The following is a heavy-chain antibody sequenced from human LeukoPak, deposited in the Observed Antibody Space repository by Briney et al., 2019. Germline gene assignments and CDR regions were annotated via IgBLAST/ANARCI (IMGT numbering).Heavy chain of an antibody. J-gene: IGHJ4*01. CDR2: ISHDGSDD. V-gene: IGHV3-30*03. CDR1: GFTFSSYA. D-gene: IGHD7-27*01. Sequence: GGSLRLSCAASGFTFSSYAMSWVRQPPGKGLEWVALISHDGSDDYYGDSVKGRFTISRDNSQNTLFLQMNSLGPEDTALYYCVAPSTVPSNWETLEYWGHGTLVTVS. CDR3: VAPSTVPSNWETLEY.